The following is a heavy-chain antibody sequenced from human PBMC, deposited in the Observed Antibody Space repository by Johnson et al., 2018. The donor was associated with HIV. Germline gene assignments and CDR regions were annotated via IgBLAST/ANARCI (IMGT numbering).Heavy chain of an antibody. CDR3: GSLGDGHQKGAFEI. CDR1: GFTFSHNW. CDR2: INHDVSEI. V-gene: IGHV3-7*01. J-gene: IGHJ3*02. Sequence: VHLVESGGDLVQPGGSLRLSCIGSGFTFSHNWMSWVRQAPGKGPEWVANINHDVSEIHYVDSVKGRFTISRDNAKRSLFLQMNSLRVEDTAVYFCGSLGDGHQKGAFEIWGHGTMVTVSS. D-gene: IGHD3-16*01.